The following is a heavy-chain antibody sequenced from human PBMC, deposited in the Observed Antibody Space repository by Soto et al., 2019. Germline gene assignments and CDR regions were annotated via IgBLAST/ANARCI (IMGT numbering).Heavy chain of an antibody. CDR3: ARESDH. CDR2: ISGSGGGT. CDR1: GFTFSDYY. J-gene: IGHJ4*02. Sequence: GGSLRLSCAASGFTFSDYYMSWIRQAPGKGLEWVSTISGSGGGTYYADSMKGRFTISRDNSKNTLYLQMYSLRVEDTAVYYCARESDHWGQGTLVTVSS. V-gene: IGHV3-23*01.